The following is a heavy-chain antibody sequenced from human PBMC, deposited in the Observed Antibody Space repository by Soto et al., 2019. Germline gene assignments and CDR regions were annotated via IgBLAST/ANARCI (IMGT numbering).Heavy chain of an antibody. CDR3: AASGWYGGNWFDP. CDR2: MNPNSGNT. V-gene: IGHV1-8*01. CDR1: GDTLTSYD. J-gene: IGHJ5*02. Sequence: ASVKLSCKASGDTLTSYDSNWVRQSTGQGLEWMGWMNPNSGNTGYAQKFQGRVTMTRNTSISTACMELSSLRSEDTAVYYCAASGWYGGNWFDPWGQGTLVTVSS. D-gene: IGHD6-19*01.